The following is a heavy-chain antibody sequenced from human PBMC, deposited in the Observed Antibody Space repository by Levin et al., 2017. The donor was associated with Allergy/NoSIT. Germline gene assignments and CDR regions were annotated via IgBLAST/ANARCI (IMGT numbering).Heavy chain of an antibody. V-gene: IGHV5-51*01. CDR3: ARGGDGSGSYGVYYYYYYMDV. D-gene: IGHD3-10*01. CDR2: IYPGDSDT. Sequence: GESLKISCKGSGYSFTSYWIGWVRQMPGKGLEWMGIIYPGDSDTRYSPSFQGQVTISADKSISTAYLQWSSLKASDTAMNYCARGGDGSGSYGVYYYYYYMDVWGKGTTVTVSS. J-gene: IGHJ6*03. CDR1: GYSFTSYW.